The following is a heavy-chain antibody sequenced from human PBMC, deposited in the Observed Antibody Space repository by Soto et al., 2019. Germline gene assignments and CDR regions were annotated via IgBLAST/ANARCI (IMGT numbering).Heavy chain of an antibody. CDR3: ARQGRGGSWTIGS. D-gene: IGHD6-13*01. V-gene: IGHV4-59*08. CDR1: GGAISSYY. J-gene: IGHJ4*02. Sequence: QVQLQESGPGLVKSSDTLSLTCTVSGGAISSYYWSWIRQPPGRGLEWIGYIHYSGSTQYNPSLKSRFTISVDTSKSQFSLKRTSVTAADTAVYSCARQGRGGSWTIGSWGEGTLVTVSS. CDR2: IHYSGST.